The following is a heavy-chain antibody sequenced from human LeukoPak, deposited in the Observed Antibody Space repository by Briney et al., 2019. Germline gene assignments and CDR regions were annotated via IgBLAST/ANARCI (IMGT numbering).Heavy chain of an antibody. J-gene: IGHJ4*02. Sequence: PGGSLRLSCAASGFTFSTYAMTWVRQAPGRGLEWVSGISVSGGSTYYADSVKGRFTISRDNSKNTLYLQMNSLRAEDTAVYYCAKITRPMITFGGVIVLDYWGQGTLVTVSS. CDR2: ISVSGGST. D-gene: IGHD3-16*02. V-gene: IGHV3-23*01. CDR3: AKITRPMITFGGVIVLDY. CDR1: GFTFSTYA.